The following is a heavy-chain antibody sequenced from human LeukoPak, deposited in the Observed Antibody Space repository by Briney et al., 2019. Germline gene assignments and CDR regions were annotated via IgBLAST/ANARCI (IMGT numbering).Heavy chain of an antibody. J-gene: IGHJ4*02. Sequence: GESLKISCKGSGYSFTSYWIGWVRQMPGKGLEWMGIIYPGDSDTRYSPSFQGQVTISADKSISTAYLQWSSLKASDTAMYYCARRMDYYDSSGYYFFGFDYWGQGTLVTVSS. CDR2: IYPGDSDT. CDR1: GYSFTSYW. V-gene: IGHV5-51*01. D-gene: IGHD3-22*01. CDR3: ARRMDYYDSSGYYFFGFDY.